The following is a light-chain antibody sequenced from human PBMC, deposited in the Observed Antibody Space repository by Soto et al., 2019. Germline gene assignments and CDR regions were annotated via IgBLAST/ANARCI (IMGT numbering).Light chain of an antibody. CDR1: KLGDKY. CDR2: QNS. J-gene: IGLJ2*01. Sequence: SYELTQPPSVSVSPGQTASITCSGDKLGDKYASWYQQRPGQSPVMVIYQNSKRPSGIPERFSGSNSGNTATLTISGTQGMDEADYYCQACDSNTAGFGGGTKLTVL. V-gene: IGLV3-1*01. CDR3: QACDSNTAG.